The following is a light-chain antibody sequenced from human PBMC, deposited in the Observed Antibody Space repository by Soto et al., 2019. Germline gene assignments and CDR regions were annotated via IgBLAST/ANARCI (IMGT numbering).Light chain of an antibody. Sequence: QSALTQPASVSGSPGQSITISCTGTSSDVGFYNYVSWYQQHPGKAPKLMIYEVTHRPSGVSYRFSGSKSGNTASLTISGLQSEDEADYYCNSYTTSDTWVFGGGTKLTVL. CDR3: NSYTTSDTWV. V-gene: IGLV2-14*01. CDR1: SSDVGFYNY. CDR2: EVT. J-gene: IGLJ3*02.